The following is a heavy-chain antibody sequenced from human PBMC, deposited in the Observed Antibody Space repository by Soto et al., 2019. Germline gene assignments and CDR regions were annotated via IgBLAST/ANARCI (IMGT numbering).Heavy chain of an antibody. J-gene: IGHJ4*02. CDR2: ISTKKGDT. CDR1: GYMFTNLV. V-gene: IGHV1-18*01. CDR3: ARDYCDRTRCYGPDY. Sequence: ASVKVSCKTSGYMFTNLVISWVRQAPGQGLEWMGWISTKKGDTKFTQKFQDRVTMTADTSTSTAYMEMGSLESDDTAVYFCARDYCDRTRCYGPDYWGQGTLVTVSS. D-gene: IGHD2-2*01.